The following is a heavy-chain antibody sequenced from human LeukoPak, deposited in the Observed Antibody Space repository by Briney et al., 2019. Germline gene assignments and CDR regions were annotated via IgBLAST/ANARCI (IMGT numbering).Heavy chain of an antibody. J-gene: IGHJ4*02. D-gene: IGHD3-10*01. CDR1: GFIFRTYP. Sequence: GGSLRLSCAASGFIFRTYPMHWVRQAPGKGLEWVAVISHDGSEKYYADSVKGRFTISRDNSKNTLYLQVNSLRAEDTAVYYCSRGEEDYYGSGSSALYYWGQGTLVTVSS. CDR3: SRGEEDYYGSGSSALYY. CDR2: ISHDGSEK. V-gene: IGHV3-30*04.